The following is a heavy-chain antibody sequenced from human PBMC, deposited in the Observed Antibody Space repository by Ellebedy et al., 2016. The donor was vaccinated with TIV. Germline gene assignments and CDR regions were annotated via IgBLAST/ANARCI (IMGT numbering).Heavy chain of an antibody. CDR1: GFTFNSYP. CDR2: ISSSGNYR. D-gene: IGHD1-1*01. V-gene: IGHV3-21*01. J-gene: IGHJ4*02. Sequence: PGGSLRLSCAASGFTFNSYPLSWVRQAPGKGLEWVSSISSSGNYRYHGDSVKGRFTISRDNAKNSLYLQMNSLRTEDTAVYYCAREKSGHKWNDGFDSWGQGTPVTVSS. CDR3: AREKSGHKWNDGFDS.